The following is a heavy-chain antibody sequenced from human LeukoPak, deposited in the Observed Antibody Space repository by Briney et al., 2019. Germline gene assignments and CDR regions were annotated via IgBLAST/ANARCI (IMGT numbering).Heavy chain of an antibody. CDR1: GGSISSGDYY. Sequence: SQTLSLTCTVSGGSISSGDYYWSWIRQPPGKDLEWIGYIHYSGSTYYNPSLKSRVTISVDTSKNQFSLKLSSVTAADTAVYYCARSAPYGDYVGYYYGMDVWGKGTTVTVSS. D-gene: IGHD4-17*01. CDR2: IHYSGST. CDR3: ARSAPYGDYVGYYYGMDV. V-gene: IGHV4-30-4*01. J-gene: IGHJ6*04.